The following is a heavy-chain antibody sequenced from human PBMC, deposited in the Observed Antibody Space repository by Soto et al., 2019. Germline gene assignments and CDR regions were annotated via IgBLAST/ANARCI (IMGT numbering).Heavy chain of an antibody. V-gene: IGHV3-23*01. D-gene: IGHD3-10*01. CDR2: ISGSGGST. J-gene: IGHJ4*02. CDR3: AKKAYYYGSGSNPFDY. Sequence: GGSLRLSCAASGFTFSSYAMSWVRQAPGKGLEWVSAISGSGGSTYYADSVKGRFTISRDNSKNTLYLQMNSLRAEDTAVYYCAKKAYYYGSGSNPFDYWGQGTLVTVSS. CDR1: GFTFSSYA.